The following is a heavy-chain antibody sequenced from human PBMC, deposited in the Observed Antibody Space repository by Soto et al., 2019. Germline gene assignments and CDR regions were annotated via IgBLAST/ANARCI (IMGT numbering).Heavy chain of an antibody. Sequence: GGSLRLSCAASGFTFSSYAMSWVRQAPGKGLEWVSAISGSGGSTYYADSVKGRFTISRDNSKNTLYLQMNSLRAGDTAVYYCAKDRSRTYYYDSSGYLFDYWGQGTLVTVSS. J-gene: IGHJ4*02. CDR2: ISGSGGST. V-gene: IGHV3-23*01. CDR3: AKDRSRTYYYDSSGYLFDY. CDR1: GFTFSSYA. D-gene: IGHD3-22*01.